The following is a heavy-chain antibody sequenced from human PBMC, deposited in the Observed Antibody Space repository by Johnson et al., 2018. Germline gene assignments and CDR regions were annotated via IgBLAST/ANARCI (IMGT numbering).Heavy chain of an antibody. V-gene: IGHV3-30*03. J-gene: IGHJ3*02. CDR3: AIDYSGTYLGRLDI. D-gene: IGHD1-26*01. CDR1: GITLSFYA. CDR2: ISYDGSEK. Sequence: QVQLVQSGGGVVQPGKSLRLSCAAPGITLSFYAMHWVRQAPGKGLEWLALISYDGSEKYYTDSVKGRFTVSRDASKNTLYLQMNSLSPEDTAVYYCAIDYSGTYLGRLDIWGQGTMVTVSS.